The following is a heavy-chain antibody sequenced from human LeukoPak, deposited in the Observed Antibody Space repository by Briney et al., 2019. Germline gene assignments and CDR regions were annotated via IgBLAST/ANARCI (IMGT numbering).Heavy chain of an antibody. CDR3: ARLKDDVTKLDY. V-gene: IGHV3-7*01. CDR2: INQDGSQK. Sequence: GGPLDPSFAAPEFPSITFWRSWFRQAPGKGLRWVANINQDGSQKRYVDSVQGRFTISRDNTKNSLFLQMNSLRAEDTAVYYCARLKDDVTKLDYWGQGTLVTVSS. J-gene: IGHJ4*02. D-gene: IGHD2-8*01. CDR1: EFPSITFW.